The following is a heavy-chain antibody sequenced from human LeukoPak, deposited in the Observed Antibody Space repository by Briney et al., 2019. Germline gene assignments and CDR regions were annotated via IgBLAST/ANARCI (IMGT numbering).Heavy chain of an antibody. CDR1: GGSISSSSYY. CDR2: IYYSGST. V-gene: IGHV4-39*01. CDR3: ATSYGSGSYYNILPDY. Sequence: PSETLSPTCTVSGGSISSSSYYWGWIRQPPGKGLEWVGSIYYSGSTYYNPSLKSRVTISVDTSKNQFSLKLSSVTAADTAVYYCATSYGSGSYYNILPDYWGQGTLVTVSS. D-gene: IGHD3-10*01. J-gene: IGHJ4*02.